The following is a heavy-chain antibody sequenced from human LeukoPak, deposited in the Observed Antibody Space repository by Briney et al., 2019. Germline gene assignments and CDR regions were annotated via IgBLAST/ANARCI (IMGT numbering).Heavy chain of an antibody. CDR3: ARDLAYYYDSSAYYPDY. CDR1: GFTFSDYY. D-gene: IGHD3-22*01. Sequence: GGSLRLSCAASGFTFSDYYMSWIRQAPGKGLEWVSYISSSGSTIYYADSVKGRFTISRDNAKNSLYLQMNSLRAEDTAVYYCARDLAYYYDSSAYYPDYWGQGTLVTVSS. V-gene: IGHV3-11*01. J-gene: IGHJ4*02. CDR2: ISSSGSTI.